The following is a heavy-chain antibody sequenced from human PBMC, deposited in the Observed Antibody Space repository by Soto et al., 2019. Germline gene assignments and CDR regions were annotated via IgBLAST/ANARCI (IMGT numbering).Heavy chain of an antibody. V-gene: IGHV1-18*01. CDR2: ISAYNGNT. CDR3: ARDGPPVDF. Sequence: GASVKVSCKVTGNTFTSCGISWVRQAPGQGLGWTGWISAYNGNTNYAQKPQGRVIMTTETSTSTAYMELRSLRSDDTAVYYCARDGPPVDFWGQGSLVPVSS. CDR1: GNTFTSCG. J-gene: IGHJ4*02.